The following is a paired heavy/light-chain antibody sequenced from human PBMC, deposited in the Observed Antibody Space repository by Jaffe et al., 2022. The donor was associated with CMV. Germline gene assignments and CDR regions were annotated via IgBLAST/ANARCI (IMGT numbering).Heavy chain of an antibody. V-gene: IGHV3-23*01. CDR1: GFPLRNYA. Sequence: EVQLLESGGGLVQPGGSLRLSCAASGFPLRNYAMSWVRQAPGKGLEWVSTISGSGGTTYYADSVKGRFTISRDNSKNTLYLQMNGLRAEDTAVYYCAKEGNVGYNYGRPWDYWGQGTLVTVSS. CDR2: ISGSGGTT. J-gene: IGHJ4*02. CDR3: AKEGNVGYNYGRPWDY. D-gene: IGHD5-18*01.
Light chain of an antibody. CDR2: YDS. V-gene: IGLV3-21*04. J-gene: IGLJ1*01. CDR3: QVWDTSTDHYV. CDR1: NIGGKR. Sequence: SYVLTQPPSVSVAPGKTARITCGGNNIGGKRVHWYQQKPGQAPVLVIYYDSDRPSGIPEQFSGSNSGNTATLTINRVEAEDEADYYCQVWDTSTDHYVFGTGTKVTVL.